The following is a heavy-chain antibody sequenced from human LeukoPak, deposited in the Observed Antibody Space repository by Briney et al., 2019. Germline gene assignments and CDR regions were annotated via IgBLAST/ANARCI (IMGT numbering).Heavy chain of an antibody. Sequence: SETLSLTCTVSGGSISSGDYYWSXIRQXXXKGLEWIGHMYYSGTTYYNPSLTSRVSISVDTSKNQFSLKPSSVTAADTAVYYCARYGGYAHDYWGQGTLVTVSS. CDR3: ARYGGYAHDY. CDR2: MYYSGTT. V-gene: IGHV4-31*03. J-gene: IGHJ4*02. D-gene: IGHD4-23*01. CDR1: GGSISSGDYY.